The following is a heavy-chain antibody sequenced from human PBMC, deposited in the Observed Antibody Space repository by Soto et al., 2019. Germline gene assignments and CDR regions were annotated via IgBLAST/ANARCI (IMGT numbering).Heavy chain of an antibody. J-gene: IGHJ4*02. Sequence: QVQLVQSGAEVKKPGSSVKVSGKASGGTFSSYAISWVRQAPGQGLEWMGGIIPIFGTANYAQKFQGRVTITADESTSTAYMELSSLRSEDTAVYYCARRIDYGGNSPYFDYWGQGTLVTVSS. CDR1: GGTFSSYA. CDR3: ARRIDYGGNSPYFDY. V-gene: IGHV1-69*01. D-gene: IGHD4-17*01. CDR2: IIPIFGTA.